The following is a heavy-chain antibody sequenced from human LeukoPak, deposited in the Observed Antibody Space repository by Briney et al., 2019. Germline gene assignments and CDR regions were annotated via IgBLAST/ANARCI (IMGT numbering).Heavy chain of an antibody. D-gene: IGHD5-18*01. CDR3: AKDRKGSYGYLGLDY. J-gene: IGHJ4*02. Sequence: GGSLRLSCAASGFTFSSYSMNWVRQAPGKGLEWVSSISSSSSYIYYADSVKGRFTISRDNSKNTLYLQMNSLRAEDTAVYYCAKDRKGSYGYLGLDYWGQGTLVTVSS. CDR1: GFTFSSYS. CDR2: ISSSSSYI. V-gene: IGHV3-21*01.